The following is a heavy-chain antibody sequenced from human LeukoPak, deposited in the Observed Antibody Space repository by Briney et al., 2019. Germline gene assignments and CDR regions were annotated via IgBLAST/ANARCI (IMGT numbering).Heavy chain of an antibody. Sequence: PGGSLRLSCAASGFTFSSYAMSWVRQAPGKGLEWVSAISGSGGSTCYADSVKGRFTISRDNSKNTLYLQMNSLRAEDTAVYYCAKVGANYPYYFDYWGQGTLVTVSS. CDR3: AKVGANYPYYFDY. D-gene: IGHD4/OR15-4a*01. CDR2: ISGSGGST. CDR1: GFTFSSYA. V-gene: IGHV3-23*01. J-gene: IGHJ4*02.